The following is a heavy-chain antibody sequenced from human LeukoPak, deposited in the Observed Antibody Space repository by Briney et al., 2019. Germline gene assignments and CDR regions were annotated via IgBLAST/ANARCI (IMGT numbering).Heavy chain of an antibody. CDR1: GYTFTSYY. Sequence: GASVKVSCKASGYTFTSYYMHWVRQAPGQGLEWMGIINPSGGSTSYAQKFQGRVTMTRDTSTSTVYMELSSLRSEDTAVYYCARDRTYYYDRVSPEDAFDIWGQGTMVTVSS. D-gene: IGHD3-22*01. CDR2: INPSGGST. CDR3: ARDRTYYYDRVSPEDAFDI. V-gene: IGHV1-46*01. J-gene: IGHJ3*02.